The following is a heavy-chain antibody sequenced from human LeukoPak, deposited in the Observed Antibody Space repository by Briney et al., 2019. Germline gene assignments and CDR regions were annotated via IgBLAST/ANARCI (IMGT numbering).Heavy chain of an antibody. CDR3: TDGVGNY. D-gene: IGHD2-8*01. V-gene: IGHV3-73*01. J-gene: IGHJ4*02. Sequence: PGGSLRLSCAASGFTFSGSAMHWVRQASGKGLGWVGLIRSKANIYATVYAASVKGRFTISRDDSKNTAYLQMNSLKTEDTAVYYCTDGVGNYWGQGTLVTVSS. CDR1: GFTFSGSA. CDR2: IRSKANIYAT.